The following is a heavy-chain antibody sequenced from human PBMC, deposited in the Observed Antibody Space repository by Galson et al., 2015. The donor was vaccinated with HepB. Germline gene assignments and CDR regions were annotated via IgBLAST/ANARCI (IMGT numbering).Heavy chain of an antibody. CDR3: ARSPLRFLNWLPYYDYYYMDV. CDR2: MNTNTGKP. V-gene: IGHV7-4-1*02. Sequence: VKVSCKASGYTFTDYVVNWVRQAPGQGLEWMGWMNTNTGKPTYAPGFAGRFVFSLDTSVTTAYLQISSLETDDTAVYYCARSPLRFLNWLPYYDYYYMDVWGEGTTVTVSS. CDR1: GYTFTDYV. D-gene: IGHD3-3*01. J-gene: IGHJ6*03.